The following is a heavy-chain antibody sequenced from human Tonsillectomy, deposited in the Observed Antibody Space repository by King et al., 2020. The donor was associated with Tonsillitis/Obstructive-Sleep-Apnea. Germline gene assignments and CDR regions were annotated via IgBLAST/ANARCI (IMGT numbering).Heavy chain of an antibody. CDR2: IYYSGST. Sequence: QLQESGPGLVKPSQTLSLTCTVSGGSISSGGYYWSWIRQHPGKGLEWIGYIYYSGSTYYNPSLKSRVTISVDTSKNQFSLKLSSVTAADTAVYYCARLDYDSSGYYWYYFDYWGQGTLVTVSS. V-gene: IGHV4-31*03. CDR1: GGSISSGGYY. D-gene: IGHD3-22*01. J-gene: IGHJ4*02. CDR3: ARLDYDSSGYYWYYFDY.